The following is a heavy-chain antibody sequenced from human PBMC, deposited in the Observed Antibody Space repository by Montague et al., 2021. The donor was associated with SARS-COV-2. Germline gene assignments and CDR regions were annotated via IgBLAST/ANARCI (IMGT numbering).Heavy chain of an antibody. D-gene: IGHD5-18*01. CDR3: ARGDGVDTAMVYYYYGMDV. V-gene: IGHV4-61*02. CDR2: IYTSGST. J-gene: IGHJ6*02. Sequence: TLSLTCTVSGGSISSGSYYWSWIRRPAGKGLEWIGRIYTSGSTNYNPSLKSRVTISVDTSKNQFSLKLSSVTAADTAVYYCARGDGVDTAMVYYYYGMDVWGQGTTVTVSS. CDR1: GGSISSGSYY.